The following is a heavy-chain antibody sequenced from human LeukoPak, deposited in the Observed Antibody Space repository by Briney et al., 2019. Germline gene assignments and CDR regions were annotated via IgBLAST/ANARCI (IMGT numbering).Heavy chain of an antibody. D-gene: IGHD3-16*01. CDR3: AHILGFVQLSYPRHDAFDI. Sequence: SGPTLVNPTQTLTLTCTFSGFSLSTSGVGVGWIRQPPGKALEWLALIYWDDDKRYSPSLKSRLTITKDTSKNQVVLAMTNLDPVDTATYYCAHILGFVQLSYPRHDAFDIWGQGTLVTVSS. V-gene: IGHV2-5*02. CDR1: GFSLSTSGVG. J-gene: IGHJ3*02. CDR2: IYWDDDK.